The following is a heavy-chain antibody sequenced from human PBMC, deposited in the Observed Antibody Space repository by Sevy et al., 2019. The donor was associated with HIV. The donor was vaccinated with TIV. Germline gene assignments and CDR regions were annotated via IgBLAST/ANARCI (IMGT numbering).Heavy chain of an antibody. CDR2: LKSKAHGGTL. CDR3: TRFKGAQSIFDY. V-gene: IGHV3-49*04. CDR1: GFTFGDYC. J-gene: IGHJ4*02. D-gene: IGHD1-26*01. Sequence: GGSLRLSCTVSGFTFGDYCMSWVRQAPGKGLEWVAFLKSKAHGGTLDYAASVKGRFTISRDDFKNIAHLQMNDLRTEDTAIYYCTRFKGAQSIFDYWGQGALVTVSS.